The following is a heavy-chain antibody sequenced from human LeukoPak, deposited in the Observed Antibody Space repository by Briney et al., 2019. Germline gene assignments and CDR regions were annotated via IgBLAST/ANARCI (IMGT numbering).Heavy chain of an antibody. D-gene: IGHD4-17*01. V-gene: IGHV4-30-2*01. Sequence: SQTLSLTCAVSGGSISSGGYSWSWIRRPPGKGLEWIGYIYHSGSTYYNPSLKSRVTISVDRSKNQFSLKLSSVTAADTAVYYCARGGLHDYGDYLDAFDIWGQGTMVTVSS. CDR3: ARGGLHDYGDYLDAFDI. CDR1: GGSISSGGYS. J-gene: IGHJ3*02. CDR2: IYHSGST.